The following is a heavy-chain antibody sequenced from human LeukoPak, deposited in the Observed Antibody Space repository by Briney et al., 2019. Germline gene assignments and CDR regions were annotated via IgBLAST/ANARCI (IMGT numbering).Heavy chain of an antibody. CDR1: GGSFSGYY. V-gene: IGHV4-34*01. CDR3: ARGPRPLNFWSGHFDY. Sequence: PSETLSLTCAVYGGSFSGYYWSWTRQPPGKGLEWIGEINHSGSTNYNPSLKSRVTISVDTSKNQFSLKLSSVTAADTAVYYCARGPRPLNFWSGHFDYWGQGTLVTVSS. J-gene: IGHJ4*02. CDR2: INHSGST. D-gene: IGHD3-3*01.